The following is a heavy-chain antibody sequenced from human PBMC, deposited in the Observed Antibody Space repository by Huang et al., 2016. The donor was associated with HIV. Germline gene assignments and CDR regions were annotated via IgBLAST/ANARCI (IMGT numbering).Heavy chain of an antibody. D-gene: IGHD1-26*01. CDR3: ARDNGGSYLFDY. CDR2: IIPIFGTV. CDR1: RGTFSSYA. Sequence: QVQLVQSGAEVKKPGSSVKVSCKASRGTFSSYAISWVRQAPGQGLEWMGGIIPIFGTVNYAQKFQGRVTITADESTSTAYMELSSLRSEDTAIYYCARDNGGSYLFDYWGQGTLVTVSS. J-gene: IGHJ4*02. V-gene: IGHV1-69*01.